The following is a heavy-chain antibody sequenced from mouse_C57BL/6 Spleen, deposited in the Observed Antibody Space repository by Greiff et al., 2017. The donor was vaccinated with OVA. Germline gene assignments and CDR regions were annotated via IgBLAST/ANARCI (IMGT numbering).Heavy chain of an antibody. D-gene: IGHD3-3*01. CDR1: GYAFSSSW. Sequence: QVQLQQSGPELVKPGASVKISCKASGYAFSSSWMNWVKQRPGQGLEWIGRIYPGDGDTNYNGKFKGKATLTADKSSSTAYMQLSSLTSEDSAVYFCAREGPNAMDYWGQGTSVTVSS. CDR3: AREGPNAMDY. CDR2: IYPGDGDT. J-gene: IGHJ4*01. V-gene: IGHV1-82*01.